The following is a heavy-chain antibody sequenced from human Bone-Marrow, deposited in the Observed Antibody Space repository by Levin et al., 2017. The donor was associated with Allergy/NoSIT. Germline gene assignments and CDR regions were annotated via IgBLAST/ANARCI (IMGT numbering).Heavy chain of an antibody. Sequence: KPGGSLRLSCAVSGVTRNNYTLTWVRQPPGKGLEWVSSINSNSAYIHYGDSVKGRFTISRDNSKKLLFLQMNSLRDEDTATYYCASRLTASGGLDVWGHGTTVTVSS. CDR3: ASRLTASGGLDV. CDR1: GVTRNNYT. V-gene: IGHV3-21*04. J-gene: IGHJ6*02. CDR2: INSNSAYI. D-gene: IGHD5-18*01.